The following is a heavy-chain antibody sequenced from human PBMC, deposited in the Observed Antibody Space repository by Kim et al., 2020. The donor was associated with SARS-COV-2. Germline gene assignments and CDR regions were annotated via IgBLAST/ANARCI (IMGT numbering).Heavy chain of an antibody. CDR3: AKEGRRGYSGYGTHAFDI. CDR1: GFTFSSYA. J-gene: IGHJ3*02. CDR2: ISGSGGST. V-gene: IGHV3-23*01. Sequence: PGGSLRLSCAASGFTFSSYAMSWVRQAPGKGLEWVSAISGSGGSTYYADSVKGRFTTSRDNSKNTLYLQMNSLRAEDTAVYYCAKEGRRGYSGYGTHAFDIWGQGTMVTVSS. D-gene: IGHD5-12*01.